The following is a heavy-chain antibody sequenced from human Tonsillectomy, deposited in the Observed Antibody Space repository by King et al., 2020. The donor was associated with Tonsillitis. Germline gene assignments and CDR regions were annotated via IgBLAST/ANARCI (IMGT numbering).Heavy chain of an antibody. J-gene: IGHJ6*02. CDR2: ISAYNGHT. Sequence: QLVQSGAEVKKPGASVKVSCKASGYTFTSYGISWVRQAPGQGLEWMGWISAYNGHTNYAQKFQGRVTMTTDTSTSTAYMELRSLTSDDTAVYYCARALKSLVTYDYYYGMDVWGQGTTVTVSS. V-gene: IGHV1-18*01. CDR3: ARALKSLVTYDYYYGMDV. D-gene: IGHD4-23*01. CDR1: GYTFTSYG.